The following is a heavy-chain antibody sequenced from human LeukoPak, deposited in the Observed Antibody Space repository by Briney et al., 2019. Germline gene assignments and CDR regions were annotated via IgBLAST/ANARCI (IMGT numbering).Heavy chain of an antibody. V-gene: IGHV4-4*02. CDR1: GGSISSSNW. J-gene: IGHJ4*02. D-gene: IGHD6-19*01. CDR3: AGERGEEYSSGWYKRNYFDN. CDR2: IYHSGSF. Sequence: PSETLSLTCAVSGGSISSSNWWSWVRQPPGKGLEWIGEIYHSGSFNYNPSLQSRVTISADMSKNQFSLKLTSVTGADTAVYYCAGERGEEYSSGWYKRNYFDNWGQGIRVTVSS.